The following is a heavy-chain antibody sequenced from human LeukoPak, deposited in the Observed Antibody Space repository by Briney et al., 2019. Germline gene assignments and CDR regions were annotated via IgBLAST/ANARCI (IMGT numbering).Heavy chain of an antibody. CDR1: GFTFSSYA. D-gene: IGHD3-10*01. CDR2: ISGSGGST. V-gene: IGHV3-23*01. Sequence: PGGSLRLSCAAPGFTFSSYAMSWVRQAPGKGLEWVSAISGSGGSTYYADSVKGRFTISRENSKNTLYLKMNSLRAEDTAVYYCAKDTDYYGSGSYSDPWGQGTLVTVSS. J-gene: IGHJ5*02. CDR3: AKDTDYYGSGSYSDP.